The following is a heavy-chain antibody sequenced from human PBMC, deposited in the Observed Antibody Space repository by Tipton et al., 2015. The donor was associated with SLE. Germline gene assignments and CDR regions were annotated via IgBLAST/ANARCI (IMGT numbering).Heavy chain of an antibody. CDR1: GYNFTNYW. J-gene: IGHJ4*02. CDR3: AGRRGDGSSPVDY. Sequence: QLVQSGAEVKKPGESLKISCKGSGYNFTNYWVGWVRQVPGKGLEWMGIIYPRDSDIRYSPSFQGQVTISADKSISTAYLQRSSLKASDTAIYYCAGRRGDGSSPVDYWGQGTLVTVSS. V-gene: IGHV5-51*03. D-gene: IGHD6-6*01. CDR2: IYPRDSDI.